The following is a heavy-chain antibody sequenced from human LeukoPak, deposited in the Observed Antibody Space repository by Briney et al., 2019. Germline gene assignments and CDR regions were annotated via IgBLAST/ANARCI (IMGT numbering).Heavy chain of an antibody. Sequence: GASVKVSCKASGYTFTGYCMHWVRQAPGQGLEWMGWINPNSGGTNYAQKFQGRVTMTRDTSISTAYMELSRLRSDDTAVYYCARDFPRLERPEKEKFDPWGQGTLVTVSS. CDR3: ARDFPRLERPEKEKFDP. CDR1: GYTFTGYC. D-gene: IGHD1-1*01. CDR2: INPNSGGT. V-gene: IGHV1-2*02. J-gene: IGHJ5*02.